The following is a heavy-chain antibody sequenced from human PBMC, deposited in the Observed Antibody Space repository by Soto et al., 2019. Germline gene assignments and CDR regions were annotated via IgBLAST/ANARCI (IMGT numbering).Heavy chain of an antibody. CDR2: INNDGSNT. J-gene: IGHJ4*02. CDR1: GFTFSSYW. V-gene: IGHV3-74*01. CDR3: TIFGVAPPR. D-gene: IGHD3-3*02. Sequence: PGGSLRLSCAASGFTFSSYWMHWVRQGPGKGLVWVAQINNDGSNTNYADSVKGRFTVSRDNAKNTLYLQMNSLRDEDTAVYYCTIFGVAPPRWGQGTLVTVSS.